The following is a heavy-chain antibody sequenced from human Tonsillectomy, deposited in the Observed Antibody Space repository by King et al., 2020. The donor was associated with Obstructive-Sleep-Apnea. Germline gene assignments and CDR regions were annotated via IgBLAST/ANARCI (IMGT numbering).Heavy chain of an antibody. D-gene: IGHD3-10*01. V-gene: IGHV3-74*01. CDR1: GFTFSSYW. CDR2: INSDGSST. Sequence: VQLVESGGGLVQPGGSLRLSCAASGFTFSSYWMHWVRQAPGKGLVWVSRINSDGSSTRYADSVKGRFTISRDNANNTLYLQMNSLRAEDTAVYYCARGLMVRGIIIGYWGQGTLVTVSS. J-gene: IGHJ4*02. CDR3: ARGLMVRGIIIGY.